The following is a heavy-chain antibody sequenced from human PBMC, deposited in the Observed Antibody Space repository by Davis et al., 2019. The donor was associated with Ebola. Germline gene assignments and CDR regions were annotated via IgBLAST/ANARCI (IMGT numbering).Heavy chain of an antibody. Sequence: GESLKISCAASGFIFSSYVMSWVRQAPGKGLEWVSTLGTSADTYYADFVKGRFTTSRDNSKNTLHLQMNSLRVEDTAIYFCAKDTANIWFDVWGQGTMVAVSS. CDR1: GFIFSSYV. D-gene: IGHD2-21*02. CDR2: LGTSADT. V-gene: IGHV3-23*01. CDR3: AKDTANIWFDV. J-gene: IGHJ3*01.